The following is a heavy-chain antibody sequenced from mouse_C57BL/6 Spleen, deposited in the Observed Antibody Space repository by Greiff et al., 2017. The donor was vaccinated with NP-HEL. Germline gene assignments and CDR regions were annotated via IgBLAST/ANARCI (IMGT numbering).Heavy chain of an antibody. CDR1: GYSITSDY. D-gene: IGHD1-1*01. J-gene: IGHJ4*01. CDR2: ISYSGST. V-gene: IGHV3-8*01. Sequence: EVHLVESGPGLAKPSQTLSLTCSVTGYSITSDYWNWIRKFPGNKLEYMGYISYSGSTYYNPSLKSRISITRDTSKNQYYLQLNSVTTEDTATYYCARLLRRGNYAMDYWGQGTSVTVSS. CDR3: ARLLRRGNYAMDY.